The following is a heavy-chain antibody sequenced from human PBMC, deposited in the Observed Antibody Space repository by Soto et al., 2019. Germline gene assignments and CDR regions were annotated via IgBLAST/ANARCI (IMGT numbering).Heavy chain of an antibody. CDR1: GGTFSSYA. CDR2: IIPIFGTA. Sequence: GASVKVSCKASGGTFSSYAISWVRQAPGRGLEWMGGIIPIFGTANYAQKFQGRVTITADESTSTAYMELSSLRSEDTAVYYCARDTTTVTRLSYNWFDPWGQGTLVTV. J-gene: IGHJ5*02. D-gene: IGHD4-17*01. V-gene: IGHV1-69*13. CDR3: ARDTTTVTRLSYNWFDP.